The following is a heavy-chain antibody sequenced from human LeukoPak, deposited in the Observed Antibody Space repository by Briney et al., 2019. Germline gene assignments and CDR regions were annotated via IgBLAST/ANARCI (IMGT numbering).Heavy chain of an antibody. D-gene: IGHD4-23*01. J-gene: IGHJ4*02. CDR1: GYTFTGYY. CDR3: ARSPGVGNSFDY. Sequence: ASVKVSCKASGYTFTGYYMHWVGQAAGQGLEWMGWINPNSGGTNYAQKFQGRVTMTRDTSISTAYMELSRLRSDDTAVYDCARSPGVGNSFDYWGQGTLVTVSS. CDR2: INPNSGGT. V-gene: IGHV1-2*02.